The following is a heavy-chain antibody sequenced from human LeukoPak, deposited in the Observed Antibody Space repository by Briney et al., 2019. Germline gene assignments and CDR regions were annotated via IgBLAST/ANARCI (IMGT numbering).Heavy chain of an antibody. Sequence: PGGSLRLPCAASGFTVSSNYMSWVRQAPGKGLEWVSVIYSGGSTYYADSVKGRFTISRDNSKNTLYLQMNSLRAEDTAVYYCASQLAVAYYFDYWGQGTLVTVSS. CDR2: IYSGGST. V-gene: IGHV3-66*04. D-gene: IGHD6-19*01. CDR3: ASQLAVAYYFDY. J-gene: IGHJ4*02. CDR1: GFTVSSNY.